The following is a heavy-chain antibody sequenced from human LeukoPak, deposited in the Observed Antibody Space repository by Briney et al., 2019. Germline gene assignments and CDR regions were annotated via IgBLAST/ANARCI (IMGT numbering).Heavy chain of an antibody. D-gene: IGHD6-19*01. J-gene: IGHJ5*02. V-gene: IGHV3-53*01. CDR2: IYGGGDT. CDR3: ARDPSVAGSGWFDP. CDR1: GFTVSSKC. Sequence: GGSLRLSCAASGFTVSSKCMSWVRQAPGKGLEWVSVIYGGGDTYYADSVRGRFTISRDNFENTPFLQMDSLRAEDTAVYYCARDPSVAGSGWFDPWGQGTLVTVSS.